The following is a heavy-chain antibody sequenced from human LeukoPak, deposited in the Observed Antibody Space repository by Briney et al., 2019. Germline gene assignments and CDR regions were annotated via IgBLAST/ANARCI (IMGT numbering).Heavy chain of an antibody. CDR1: GFTFSSYA. CDR3: AKDYYYDSSGYPGGAFDI. V-gene: IGHV3-23*01. D-gene: IGHD3-22*01. CDR2: ISGSGGST. J-gene: IGHJ3*02. Sequence: GSLRLSCAASGFTFSSYAMSWVRQAPGKGLEWVSVISGSGGSTYYADSVKGRFTISRDNSKNTLYLQMNSLRAEDTAVYYCAKDYYYDSSGYPGGAFDIWGQGTMVTVSS.